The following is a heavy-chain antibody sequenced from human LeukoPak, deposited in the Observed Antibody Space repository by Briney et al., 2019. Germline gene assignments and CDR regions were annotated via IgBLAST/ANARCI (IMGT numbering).Heavy chain of an antibody. D-gene: IGHD6-25*01. Sequence: GGSLRLSCAASGFTFSSYAMHWVRQAPGKGLEWVSTISDWGAGIYYADSVKGRFTISRVNSKNTLYFQMNNLRAEDTAVYYCASGSAFDVWGQGATVTVSS. J-gene: IGHJ6*02. CDR2: ISDWGAGI. CDR3: ASGSAFDV. V-gene: IGHV3-23*01. CDR1: GFTFSSYA.